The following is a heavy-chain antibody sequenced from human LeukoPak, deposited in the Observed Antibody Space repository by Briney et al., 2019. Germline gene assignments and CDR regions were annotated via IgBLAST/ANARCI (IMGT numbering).Heavy chain of an antibody. Sequence: PSETLSLTCAVYGGPFTTYYWSWIRQPPGKGLEWIGDIYHTGSTTYNPSLKSRVTISIDTSKNQFSLRLSSVTAADTSVYYCAXXXXXXXXXXXXXVTIPTAGAFDFWGQGTLVTVSS. D-gene: IGHD4-17*01. V-gene: IGHV4-34*01. CDR3: AXXXXXXXXXXXXXVTIPTAGAFDF. CDR1: GGPFTTYY. CDR2: IYHTGST. J-gene: IGHJ3*01.